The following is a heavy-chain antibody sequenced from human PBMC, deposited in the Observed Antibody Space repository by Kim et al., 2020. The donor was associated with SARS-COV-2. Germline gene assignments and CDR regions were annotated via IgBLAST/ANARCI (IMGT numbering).Heavy chain of an antibody. D-gene: IGHD6-6*01. CDR3: ARHYSSSPFDY. Sequence: TYHIPSLKSRVTISVDTSKNQFSLKLRSVTAADTAVYYCARHYSSSPFDYWGQGTLVTVSS. J-gene: IGHJ4*02. V-gene: IGHV4-39*01. CDR2: T.